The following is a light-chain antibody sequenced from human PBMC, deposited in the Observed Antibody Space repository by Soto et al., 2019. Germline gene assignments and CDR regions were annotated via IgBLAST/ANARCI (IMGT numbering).Light chain of an antibody. CDR1: QSISTY. J-gene: IGKJ5*01. V-gene: IGKV1-39*01. Sequence: DIQMTQSPSSLSASVGDRVTITCRASQSISTYLHWYQQKPGKAPNLLIYAASSLQSGVPSRFSGSGSGTDFTLAISSLQPEDFATYYCQQSDSIPITFGQGTRLEIK. CDR2: AAS. CDR3: QQSDSIPIT.